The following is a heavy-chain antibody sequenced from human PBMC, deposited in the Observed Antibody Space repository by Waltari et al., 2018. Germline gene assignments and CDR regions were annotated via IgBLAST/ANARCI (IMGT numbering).Heavy chain of an antibody. J-gene: IGHJ5*02. D-gene: IGHD3-3*01. Sequence: QLQLQESGPGLVKPSETLSLTCTVSGGSISSSSYCWGWIRQPPGKGLEWIGSIYYSGSTYYNPSLKSRVTISVDTSKNQFSLKLSSVTAADTAVYYCARAHPHYDFWSGYYYNWFDPWGQGTLVTVSS. CDR3: ARAHPHYDFWSGYYYNWFDP. CDR2: IYYSGST. CDR1: GGSISSSSYC. V-gene: IGHV4-39*07.